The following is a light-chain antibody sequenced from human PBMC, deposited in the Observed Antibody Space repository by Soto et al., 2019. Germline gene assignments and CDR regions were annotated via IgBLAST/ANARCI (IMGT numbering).Light chain of an antibody. CDR3: QQRSDWPPLT. CDR1: QSVSSY. V-gene: IGKV3-11*01. CDR2: DAS. J-gene: IGKJ4*01. Sequence: EIALTQSPATLSLSLGERATLSCRASQSVSSYLAWYQQKPGQAPRLLIYDASNRATGIPARFSGSGSGTDFTLTISSLEPEDFAVYYCQQRSDWPPLTFGGGTKVDIK.